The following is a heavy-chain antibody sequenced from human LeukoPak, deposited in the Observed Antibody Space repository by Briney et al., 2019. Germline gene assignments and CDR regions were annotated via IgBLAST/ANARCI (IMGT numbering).Heavy chain of an antibody. CDR1: GYSFTNYW. V-gene: IGHV5-51*01. CDR2: IYPADSDT. J-gene: IGHJ4*02. CDR3: ARGGRYDSVWGTYRLGSFDY. Sequence: GESLKISCQGFGYSFTNYWIGWVRQMPGKGLEWMGIIYPADSDTRYSPSFEGQVTISADKSINTAYVQWSSLKASDSAMYYCARGGRYDSVWGTYRLGSFDYWGQGSLVTVSS. D-gene: IGHD3-16*02.